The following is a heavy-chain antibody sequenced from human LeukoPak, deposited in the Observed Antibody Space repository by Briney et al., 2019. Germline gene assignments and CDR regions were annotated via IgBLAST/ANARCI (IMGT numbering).Heavy chain of an antibody. CDR2: ISYDGINK. Sequence: GGSLRLSCVASGFTFSSYPMHWVRQAPGKGLEWVAVISYDGINKYYADSVKGRFTVSRDNSKNTLYLQMNSLRAEDTAVYYCARDFGRTLYYFDYWGQGTLVTVSS. D-gene: IGHD3-10*01. J-gene: IGHJ4*02. V-gene: IGHV3-30-3*01. CDR3: ARDFGRTLYYFDY. CDR1: GFTFSSYP.